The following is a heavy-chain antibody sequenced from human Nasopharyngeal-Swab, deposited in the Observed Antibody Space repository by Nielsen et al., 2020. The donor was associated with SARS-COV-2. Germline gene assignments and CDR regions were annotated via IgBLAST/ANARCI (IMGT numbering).Heavy chain of an antibody. CDR2: IYYSGST. CDR1: GGSISSSSYY. Sequence: SETLSLTCTVSGGSISSSSYYWGWIRQPPGKGLEWIGSIYYSGSTYYNPSLKSRVTISADTSKNQFSLKLSSVTAADTAVYYCAREQERYFDLWGRGTLVTVSS. J-gene: IGHJ2*01. V-gene: IGHV4-39*02. CDR3: AREQERYFDL.